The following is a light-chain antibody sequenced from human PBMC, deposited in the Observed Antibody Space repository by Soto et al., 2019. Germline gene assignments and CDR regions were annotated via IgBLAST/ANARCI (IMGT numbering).Light chain of an antibody. J-gene: IGKJ2*01. CDR3: QQYESSPFT. V-gene: IGKV3-20*01. CDR2: GAS. CDR1: QSVSSTF. Sequence: EIVLTQSPGTLSLSPGDRATLSCRASQSVSSTFLAWYQQKPGQAPRLLIYGASSRATGIPDRFSGSGSGTDFTLTISRLDPQDFAVYYCQQYESSPFTFGQGTKLEIK.